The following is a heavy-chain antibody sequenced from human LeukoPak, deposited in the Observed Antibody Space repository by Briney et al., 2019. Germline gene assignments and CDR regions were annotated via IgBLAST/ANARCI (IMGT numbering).Heavy chain of an antibody. CDR1: GFTFSSYG. D-gene: IGHD2-2*01. V-gene: IGHV3-30*03. Sequence: GGSLRLSCAASGFTFSSYGMHWVRQARGKGLEWVAVISYDGTNKYYADSVKGRFTISRDNSKNTLYLQVNSLRAEDTAVYYCACDPMYFDYWGQGTLVTVSS. CDR3: ACDPMYFDY. J-gene: IGHJ4*02. CDR2: ISYDGTNK.